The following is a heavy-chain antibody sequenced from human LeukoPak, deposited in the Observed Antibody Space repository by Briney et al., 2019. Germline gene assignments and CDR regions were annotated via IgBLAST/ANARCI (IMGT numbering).Heavy chain of an antibody. CDR2: IYYSGST. J-gene: IGHJ4*02. CDR3: ARGSHYYDSSGYSFDY. V-gene: IGHV4-59*01. CDR1: GGSISSYY. D-gene: IGHD3-22*01. Sequence: SETLSLTCTVSGGSISSYYWSWIRQPPGKGLEWIGYIYYSGSTNYSPSLKSRITISLDTSKNQFSLKLSSVTAADTAVYYCARGSHYYDSSGYSFDYWGQGTLVTVSS.